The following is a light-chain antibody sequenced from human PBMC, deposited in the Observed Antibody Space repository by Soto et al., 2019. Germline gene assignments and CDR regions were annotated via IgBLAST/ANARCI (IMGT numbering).Light chain of an antibody. V-gene: IGLV2-8*01. J-gene: IGLJ2*01. CDR1: SSDVGGYNY. CDR2: EVS. CDR3: SSYAGSNNFVV. Sequence: QSALTQPPSASGSPGQSVTISCTGTSSDVGGYNYVSWYQQDPGKAPKLLIYEVSKRPSGVPDRFSGSKSGNTASLTVSGLQAEDEADYYCSSYAGSNNFVVFGGGTKLTV.